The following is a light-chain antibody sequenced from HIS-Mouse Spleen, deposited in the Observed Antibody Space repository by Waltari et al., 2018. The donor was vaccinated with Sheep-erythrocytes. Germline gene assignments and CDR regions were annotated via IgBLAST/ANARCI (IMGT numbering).Light chain of an antibody. CDR1: SSNIGNNY. Sequence: QSVLTQPPSVSVAPGQKVTISCSGSSSNIGNNYVSWYQQLPGTAPKLLIYDNNKRPSGIPDRFSCSKSGTSATLGITGLQTGDEADYYCGTWDSSLSAGVFGGGTKLTVL. J-gene: IGLJ2*01. CDR3: GTWDSSLSAGV. CDR2: DNN. V-gene: IGLV1-51*01.